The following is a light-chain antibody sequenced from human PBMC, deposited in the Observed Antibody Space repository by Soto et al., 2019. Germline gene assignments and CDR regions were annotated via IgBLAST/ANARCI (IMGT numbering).Light chain of an antibody. V-gene: IGLV1-40*01. CDR1: SSKIGAGYD. CDR3: QSYDSSLSGSV. J-gene: IGLJ2*01. CDR2: GNS. Sequence: QAVVTQPPSVSGAPGQRVTISCTGSSSKIGAGYDVHWYQQLPGTVPKLLIYGNSNRPSGVPDRFSGSKSGTSASLAITGLQAEDEADYYCQSYDSSLSGSVFGGGTKLTVL.